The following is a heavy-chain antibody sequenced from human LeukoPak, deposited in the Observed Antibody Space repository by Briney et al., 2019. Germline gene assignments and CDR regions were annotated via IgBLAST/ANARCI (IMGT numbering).Heavy chain of an antibody. J-gene: IGHJ4*02. D-gene: IGHD1-1*01. CDR1: GFTFSDYY. V-gene: IGHV3-11*04. CDR2: ISSSGSTI. CDR3: ARGLPGPPNVRSPQPFDY. Sequence: GGSLRLSCAASGFTFSDYYMSWIRQAPGKGLEWVSYISSSGSTIYYADSVKGRFTISRDNAKNSLYLQMNSLRAEDTAVYYCARGLPGPPNVRSPQPFDYWGQGTLVTVSS.